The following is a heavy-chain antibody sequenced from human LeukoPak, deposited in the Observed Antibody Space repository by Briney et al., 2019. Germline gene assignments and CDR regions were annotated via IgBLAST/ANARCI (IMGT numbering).Heavy chain of an antibody. Sequence: GGSLSLSCAASGFAFSTYWMTWVRQAPEMGLEWVASISQDGGGTYYGDSVKGRFTISGDNAKNSLYLQMNSLRADDTAVYYCARVRPGDADSWGQGTLVSVSS. CDR2: ISQDGGGT. D-gene: IGHD1-26*01. CDR3: ARVRPGDADS. V-gene: IGHV3-7*01. CDR1: GFAFSTYW. J-gene: IGHJ5*01.